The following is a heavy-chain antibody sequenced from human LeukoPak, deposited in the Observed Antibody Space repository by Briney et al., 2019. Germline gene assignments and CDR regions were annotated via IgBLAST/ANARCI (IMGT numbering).Heavy chain of an antibody. CDR3: ARLGMIQAYSTEDY. CDR2: TYSGGDT. CDR1: GFTVSSNY. D-gene: IGHD6-13*01. J-gene: IGHJ4*02. Sequence: GGSLRLSCAASGFTVSSNYMSWVRQAPGKGLEWVSVTYSGGDTYYADSVKGRFTISRDNSKNTLYLQMNSLRAEDTAVYYCARLGMIQAYSTEDYWGQGTLVTVSS. V-gene: IGHV3-53*01.